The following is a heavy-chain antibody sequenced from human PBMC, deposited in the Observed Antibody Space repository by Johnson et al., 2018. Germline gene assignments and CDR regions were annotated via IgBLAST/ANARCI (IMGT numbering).Heavy chain of an antibody. D-gene: IGHD3-16*01. CDR3: ANGGGVYVVFDAFVV. V-gene: IGHV3-43*01. J-gene: IGHJ3*01. CDR2: ISWDGGST. CDR1: GFTFDDYN. Sequence: EVQLVESGGVVVQPGGSLRLSCAASGFTFDDYNMHWVRQAPGKGLEWVSLISWDGGSTYYADSVKGRFTISRDNRKNSLYPQMNCLRTEDTALYYCANGGGVYVVFDAFVVWVQGTMVTVSS.